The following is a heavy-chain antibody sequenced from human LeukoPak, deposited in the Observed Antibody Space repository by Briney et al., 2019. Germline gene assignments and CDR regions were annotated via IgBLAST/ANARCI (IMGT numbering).Heavy chain of an antibody. J-gene: IGHJ4*02. D-gene: IGHD6-13*01. CDR3: ARGLAIGSSNWYGGDFDY. V-gene: IGHV4-31*03. Sequence: SETLSLTCTVSGGSISSGGYYWSWIRQHPGKGLEWIGYIYYSGSTYYNPSLKSRVTISVDTSKNQFSLKLSSVTAADTAVYYCARGLAIGSSNWYGGDFDYWGQGALVTVSS. CDR1: GGSISSGGYY. CDR2: IYYSGST.